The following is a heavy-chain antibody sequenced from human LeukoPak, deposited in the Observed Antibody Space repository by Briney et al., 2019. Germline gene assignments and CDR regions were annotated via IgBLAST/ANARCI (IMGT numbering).Heavy chain of an antibody. CDR1: GYTFTSYY. J-gene: IGHJ4*02. Sequence: GASVKVSCKASGYTFTSYYMHWVRQAPGQGLEWMGIINPSGGSTSYAQKFQGRVTMTRDMSTSTVYMELSSLRSEDTAVYYCARDRGPIGPYSSSPGPFDYWGQGTLVTVSS. D-gene: IGHD6-13*01. V-gene: IGHV1-46*01. CDR2: INPSGGST. CDR3: ARDRGPIGPYSSSPGPFDY.